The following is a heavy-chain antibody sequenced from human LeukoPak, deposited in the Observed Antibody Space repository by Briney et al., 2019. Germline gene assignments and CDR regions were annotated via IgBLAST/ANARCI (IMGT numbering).Heavy chain of an antibody. Sequence: SETLSLTCTVSGGSVSSGNYYWSWIRQPPGKGLEWIGYRHYSGSTNYNPSLKSRVTISVDTSTNQFSLKLSSVTAADTAVYYCARDPSGYFNYWGQGTLATVSS. CDR2: RHYSGST. CDR3: ARDPSGYFNY. V-gene: IGHV4-61*01. J-gene: IGHJ4*02. D-gene: IGHD3-22*01. CDR1: GGSVSSGNYY.